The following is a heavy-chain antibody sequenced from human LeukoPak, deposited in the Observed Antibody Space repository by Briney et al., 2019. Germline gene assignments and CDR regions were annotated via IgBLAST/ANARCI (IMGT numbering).Heavy chain of an antibody. J-gene: IGHJ3*02. CDR1: GGSISSGGYY. D-gene: IGHD2-2*02. CDR2: IYYSGST. Sequence: SQTLSLTCTVSGGSISSGGYYWSWIRQHPGKGLEWIGYIYYSGSTYYNPSLKSRVTISVDTSKNQFSLKLSSVTAADTAVYYCAREYCSSTSCYIRAFDIWGQGTMVTVSS. V-gene: IGHV4-31*03. CDR3: AREYCSSTSCYIRAFDI.